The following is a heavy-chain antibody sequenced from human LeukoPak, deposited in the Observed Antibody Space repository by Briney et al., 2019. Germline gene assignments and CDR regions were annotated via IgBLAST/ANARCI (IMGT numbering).Heavy chain of an antibody. D-gene: IGHD2-21*01. V-gene: IGHV3-23*01. Sequence: SGGSLRLSCAASGFTFSSYAMSWVRQAPEKGLEFVSGNENGGTTYYADSVKGRFSISRDNSKNTLYLQMDSLRGEDTAVYYCAKDFRIGYSAHFDYWGQGALVTVSS. J-gene: IGHJ4*02. CDR2: NENGGTT. CDR3: AKDFRIGYSAHFDY. CDR1: GFTFSSYA.